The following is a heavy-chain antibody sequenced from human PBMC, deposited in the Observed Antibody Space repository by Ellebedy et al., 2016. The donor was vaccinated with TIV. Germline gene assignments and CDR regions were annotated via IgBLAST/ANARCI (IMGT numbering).Heavy chain of an antibody. Sequence: ASVKVSCKASGYTFTGYYMHRVRQAPGQGLEWMGWISAYNGNTNYAQKLQGRVTMTTDTSTSAAYMELRSLRSEDTAVYYCARGAAGLWGQGTLVTVSS. CDR1: GYTFTGYY. CDR3: ARGAAGL. D-gene: IGHD6-13*01. CDR2: ISAYNGNT. J-gene: IGHJ4*02. V-gene: IGHV1-18*04.